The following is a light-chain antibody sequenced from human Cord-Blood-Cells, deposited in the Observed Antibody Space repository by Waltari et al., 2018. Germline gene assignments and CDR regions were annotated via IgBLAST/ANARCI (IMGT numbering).Light chain of an antibody. CDR1: SSNIGNNA. J-gene: IGLJ3*02. V-gene: IGLV1-36*01. CDR3: AAWDDSLKV. CDR2: YDD. Sequence: QSVLTQPPSVSEAPRQRVTISCSGSSSNIGNNAVNWYQQLPGKAPKLLVYYDDLLPSGVSDRFSGSKSGPSASLAISGLQSEDEADYYCAAWDDSLKVFGGGTKLTVL.